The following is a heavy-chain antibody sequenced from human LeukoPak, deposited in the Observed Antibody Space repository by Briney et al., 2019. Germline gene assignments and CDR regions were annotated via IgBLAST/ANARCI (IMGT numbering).Heavy chain of an antibody. J-gene: IGHJ4*02. Sequence: GGSLRLSCAASGFSFSDHWMHWVRQVPGKGPVWVSRIKSDGSWTNDADSVKGRFTISRDNSKNTLYLQMNSLRAEDTAVYYCARDPRKGAWGKFDYWGQGTLVTVSS. CDR1: GFSFSDHW. CDR2: IKSDGSWT. CDR3: ARDPRKGAWGKFDY. D-gene: IGHD3-16*01. V-gene: IGHV3-74*01.